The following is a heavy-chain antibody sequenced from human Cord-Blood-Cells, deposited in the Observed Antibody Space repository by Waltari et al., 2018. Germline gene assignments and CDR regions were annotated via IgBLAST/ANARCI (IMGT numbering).Heavy chain of an antibody. V-gene: IGHV4-34*01. Sequence: QVQLQQWGAGLLKPSETLSLTCAVYGGSFSGYYWSWIRQPPGKGLEWIGESNHGGSTNYNPSLKSRVTISVDTSKNQFSLKLSSVTAADTAVYYCARHATGATQDYWGQGTLVTVSS. J-gene: IGHJ4*02. CDR3: ARHATGATQDY. D-gene: IGHD1-26*01. CDR1: GGSFSGYY. CDR2: SNHGGST.